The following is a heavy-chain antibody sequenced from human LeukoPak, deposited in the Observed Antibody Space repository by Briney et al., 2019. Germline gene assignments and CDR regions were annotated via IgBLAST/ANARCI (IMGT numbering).Heavy chain of an antibody. Sequence: PGGSLRLTCAASGFTFSRSWMSWVRQAPGKGLEWVANIKEDGREKYYVDSVKGRITISRDNARNLLYLQMNSLRAEDTAVYFCARDAKDYYDSSGYYWGQGTLVTVSS. CDR3: ARDAKDYYDSSGYY. J-gene: IGHJ4*02. CDR2: IKEDGREK. CDR1: GFTFSRSW. D-gene: IGHD3-22*01. V-gene: IGHV3-7*01.